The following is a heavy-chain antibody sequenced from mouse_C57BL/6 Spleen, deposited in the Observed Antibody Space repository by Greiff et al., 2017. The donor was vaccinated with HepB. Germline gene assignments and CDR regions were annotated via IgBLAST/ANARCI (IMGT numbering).Heavy chain of an antibody. D-gene: IGHD2-5*01. CDR2: INPYNGGT. V-gene: IGHV1-19*01. CDR1: GYTFTDYY. J-gene: IGHJ4*01. Sequence: EVQLVESGPVLVKPGASVKMSCKASGYTFTDYYMNWVKQSHGKSLEWIGVINPYNGGTSYNQKFKGKATLTVDNSSSTAYMELNSLTSEDSAVYYGARILDSTYAMDYWGQGTPVTVSS. CDR3: ARILDSTYAMDY.